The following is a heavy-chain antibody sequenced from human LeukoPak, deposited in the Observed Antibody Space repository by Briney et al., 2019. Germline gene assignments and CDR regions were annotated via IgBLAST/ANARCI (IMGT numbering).Heavy chain of an antibody. D-gene: IGHD6-6*01. CDR2: IIPIFGTA. V-gene: IGHV1-69*05. Sequence: SVNVSCKASGYTFIGYYVHWVRQAPGQGLEWMGGIIPIFGTANYAQKFQGRVTITTDESTSTAYMELSSLRSEDTAVYYCAREEQLAQGAFDIWGQGTMVTVSS. CDR1: GYTFIGYY. CDR3: AREEQLAQGAFDI. J-gene: IGHJ3*02.